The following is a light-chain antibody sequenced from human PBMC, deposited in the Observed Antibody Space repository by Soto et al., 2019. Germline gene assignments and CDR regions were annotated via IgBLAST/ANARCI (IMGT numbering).Light chain of an antibody. Sequence: QPVLTQPPSASGTPGQRVTISCSGSSSNIGSNYVYWYQQLPGTAPKLLIYRNNQRPSGVPDRFSGSKSGTSASLAISGLRSEDEADYYCAAWDDSLSGPVFGGETKLSVL. CDR3: AAWDDSLSGPV. V-gene: IGLV1-47*01. CDR1: SSNIGSNY. CDR2: RNN. J-gene: IGLJ3*02.